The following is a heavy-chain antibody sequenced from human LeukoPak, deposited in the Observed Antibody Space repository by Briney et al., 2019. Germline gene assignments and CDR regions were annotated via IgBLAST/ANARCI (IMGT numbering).Heavy chain of an antibody. CDR1: GDSISSYH. J-gene: IGHJ4*02. D-gene: IGHD3-22*01. CDR3: ARVAARDNSGYYYYFDY. V-gene: IGHV4-59*01. CDR2: IYYSGST. Sequence: PSETLSLTCTFSGDSISSYHWSWIRQPPGKGLEWIGYIYYSGSTNYNPSLKSRVTISVDTSKNQFSLKLSSVTAADTAVYYCARVAARDNSGYYYYFDYWGQGTLVTVSS.